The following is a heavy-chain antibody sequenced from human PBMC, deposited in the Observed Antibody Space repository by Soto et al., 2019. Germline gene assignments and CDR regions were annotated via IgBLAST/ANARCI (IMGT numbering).Heavy chain of an antibody. CDR2: IIPILGIA. V-gene: IGHV1-69*02. Sequence: ASVKVSCKASGGTFSSYTISWVRQAPGQGLEWMGRIIPILGIANYAQKFQGRVTITADKSTSTAYMELSSLRSEDTAVYYCSTESGDIPYYYYYYMDVWGKGTTVTVSS. D-gene: IGHD4-17*01. CDR1: GGTFSSYT. J-gene: IGHJ6*03. CDR3: STESGDIPYYYYYYMDV.